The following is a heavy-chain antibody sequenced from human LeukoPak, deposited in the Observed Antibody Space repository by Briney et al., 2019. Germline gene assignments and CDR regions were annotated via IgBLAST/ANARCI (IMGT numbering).Heavy chain of an antibody. V-gene: IGHV3-48*03. CDR3: ARVEGFIDY. CDR1: GFTFSSYE. CDR2: ISSSGSTE. J-gene: IGHJ4*02. Sequence: GGSLRLSCAASGFTFSSYEMNWVRQAPGKGLEWVSYISSSGSTEYYADSVKGRFTISRDNAKNSLYLQMISLRAEDTALYYCARVEGFIDYWGQGTLVTVSS. D-gene: IGHD3-16*02.